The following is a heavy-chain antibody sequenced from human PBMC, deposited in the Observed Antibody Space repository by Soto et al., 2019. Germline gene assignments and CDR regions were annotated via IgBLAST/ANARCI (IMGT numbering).Heavy chain of an antibody. CDR1: GFTFSSYG. J-gene: IGHJ2*01. CDR2: IWYDGSNK. D-gene: IGHD6-13*01. CDR3: VKDGGSSSSWVPRYFDL. Sequence: GGSLRLSCAASGFTFSSYGMHWVRQAPGKGLEWVAVIWYDGSNKYYADSVKGRFTISRDNSKNTLYLQMNSLRAEDTAVYYCVKDGGSSSSWVPRYFDLWGRATLVTVSS. V-gene: IGHV3-30*02.